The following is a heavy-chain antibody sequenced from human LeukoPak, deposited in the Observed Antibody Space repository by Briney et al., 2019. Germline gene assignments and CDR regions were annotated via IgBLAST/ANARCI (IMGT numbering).Heavy chain of an antibody. J-gene: IGHJ4*02. CDR3: TTAYYYDNSGYYPYYFDY. CDR1: GFTFSNAW. CDR2: IKSKTDGGTT. Sequence: GGSLRLSCAASGFTFSNAWMSWVRQAPGKGLEWAGRIKSKTDGGTTDYAAPVKGRFTISRDDSKNTLYLQMNSLKTEDTAVYYCTTAYYYDNSGYYPYYFDYWGQGTLVTVSS. D-gene: IGHD3-22*01. V-gene: IGHV3-15*01.